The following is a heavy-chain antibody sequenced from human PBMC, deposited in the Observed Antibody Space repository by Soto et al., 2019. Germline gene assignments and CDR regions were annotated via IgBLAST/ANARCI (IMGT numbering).Heavy chain of an antibody. V-gene: IGHV4-39*01. J-gene: IGHJ2*01. CDR3: ASHSRGSGYGDLYFNL. Sequence: QLQLQESGPGLVKPSETLSLTCTVSGDSLSRSSYYWGWIRQPPGKGLEWIGSVYYSGSSYYNPSLKSRVTISVDTSKNQFSLKLSSVTASDTAVYYCASHSRGSGYGDLYFNLCGRGTLVTFSA. CDR2: VYYSGSS. CDR1: GDSLSRSSYY. D-gene: IGHD5-12*01.